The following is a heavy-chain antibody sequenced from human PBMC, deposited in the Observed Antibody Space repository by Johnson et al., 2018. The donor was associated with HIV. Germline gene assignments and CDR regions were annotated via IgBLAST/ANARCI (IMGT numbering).Heavy chain of an antibody. CDR2: ISYDGSDK. CDR1: GFTFSSYA. J-gene: IGHJ3*02. V-gene: IGHV3-30*04. D-gene: IGHD2-21*01. CDR3: AKGPQGIATPDAFDI. Sequence: QVHLVESGGGVVQPGRSLRLSCAASGFTFSSYAMHWVRQAPAKGLEWAAVISYDGSDKYYADSVKGRFTISRDNSKNTLYLQMNSLRAEDTAVYYCAKGPQGIATPDAFDIWGQGTMVTVSS.